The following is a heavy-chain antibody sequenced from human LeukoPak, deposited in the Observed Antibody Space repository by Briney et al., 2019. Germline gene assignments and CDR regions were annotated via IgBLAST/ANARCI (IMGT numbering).Heavy chain of an antibody. V-gene: IGHV3-23*01. CDR3: AKDPYDIWNYMEV. D-gene: IGHD3-3*01. CDR2: IFPSGGEI. CDR1: GFTFSTFA. J-gene: IGHJ6*03. Sequence: GGSLRLSCAASGFTFSTFAMIWVRQPPGKGLEWVSSIFPSGGEIHYADSVRGRFTISRDNSKSTLSLQMNSLRVEDTAVYYCAKDPYDIWNYMEVWGKGTTVIVSS.